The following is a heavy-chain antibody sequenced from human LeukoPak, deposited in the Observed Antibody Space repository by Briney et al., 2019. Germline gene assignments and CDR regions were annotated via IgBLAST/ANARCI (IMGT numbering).Heavy chain of an antibody. CDR3: ARDLDWILFDY. CDR2: IRPEGTTT. V-gene: IGHV3-74*03. J-gene: IGHJ4*02. D-gene: IGHD3-9*01. Sequence: GGSLRLSCAASGFTFSTYWMHWVRQAQGKGLVWVSRIRPEGTTTAYADSVKGRFTISRDNAKNTLFLQMNSLSAEDTAVYYCARDLDWILFDYWGQGTLVTVSS. CDR1: GFTFSTYW.